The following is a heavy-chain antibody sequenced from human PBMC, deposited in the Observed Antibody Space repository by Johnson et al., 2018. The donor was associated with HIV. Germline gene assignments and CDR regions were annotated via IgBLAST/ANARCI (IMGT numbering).Heavy chain of an antibody. J-gene: IGHJ3*02. D-gene: IGHD6-6*01. CDR1: GFTVSSYA. CDR3: ARDETPSYSSYDAFDI. CDR2: ISYDGSNK. V-gene: IGHV3-30*04. Sequence: QVQLVESGGGLVQPGGSLRLSCAASGFTVSSYAMHWVRQAPGKGLEWVAVISYDGSNKYYADSVKGRFTISRDNSKNTLYLQMNSLRAEDTAGYYCARDETPSYSSYDAFDIWGQGTMVTVSS.